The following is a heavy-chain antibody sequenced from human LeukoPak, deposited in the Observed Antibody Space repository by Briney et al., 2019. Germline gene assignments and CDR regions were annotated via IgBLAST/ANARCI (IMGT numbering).Heavy chain of an antibody. CDR1: GGSISSYY. CDR2: IYYSGST. D-gene: IGHD3-9*01. CDR3: ARDMRAYYDILTGYPPLYGMDV. Sequence: SETLSLTCTVSGGSISSYYWSWLRQPPGKGLEWIGYIYYSGSTNYNPSLKSRVTISVDTSKNQFSLKLSSVTAADTAVYYCARDMRAYYDILTGYPPLYGMDVWGKGTTVTVSS. V-gene: IGHV4-59*01. J-gene: IGHJ6*04.